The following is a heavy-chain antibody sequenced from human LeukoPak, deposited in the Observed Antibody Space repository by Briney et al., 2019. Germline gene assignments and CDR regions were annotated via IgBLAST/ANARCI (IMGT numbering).Heavy chain of an antibody. CDR3: ARGRKYTSGYRVTELGSGYSDY. J-gene: IGHJ4*02. CDR1: GYIFTSYN. Sequence: RASVKVSCKASGYIFTSYNIYWVRQAPGQGLEWMGIINPSGGSTNYAQKFQGRVTMTRDTSTSTVYMELSSLRSEDTAVYYCARGRKYTSGYRVTELGSGYSDYWGQGTLVTVSS. V-gene: IGHV1-46*01. D-gene: IGHD5-18*01. CDR2: INPSGGST.